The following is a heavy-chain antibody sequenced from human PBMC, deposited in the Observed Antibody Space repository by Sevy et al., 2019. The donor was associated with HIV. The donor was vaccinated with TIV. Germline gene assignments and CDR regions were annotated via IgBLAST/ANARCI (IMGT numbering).Heavy chain of an antibody. Sequence: GGSLRLSCAASGFTFSSYGMHWVRQAPGKGLEWVAVISYDGSNKYYADSVKGRFTISRDNSKNTLYLQMNSLRAEDTAVYYCAKDNVDYDFWSGWAFWGQGTTVTASS. D-gene: IGHD3-3*01. V-gene: IGHV3-30*18. CDR1: GFTFSSYG. J-gene: IGHJ6*02. CDR3: AKDNVDYDFWSGWAF. CDR2: ISYDGSNK.